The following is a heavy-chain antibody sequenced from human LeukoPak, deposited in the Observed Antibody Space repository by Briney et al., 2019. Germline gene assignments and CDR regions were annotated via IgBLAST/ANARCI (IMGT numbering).Heavy chain of an antibody. CDR2: INHSRST. CDR1: GGSFSGYY. D-gene: IGHD2-15*01. Sequence: SETLSLTCAVYGGSFSGYYWSWIRQPPGKGLEWIGEINHSRSTNYNPSLKSRVTISVDTSKHQFSLKLSSVTAADTAVYYCARGVKDLKDIVVVVAATREYYFDYWGQGTLVTVSS. V-gene: IGHV4-34*01. CDR3: ARGVKDLKDIVVVVAATREYYFDY. J-gene: IGHJ4*02.